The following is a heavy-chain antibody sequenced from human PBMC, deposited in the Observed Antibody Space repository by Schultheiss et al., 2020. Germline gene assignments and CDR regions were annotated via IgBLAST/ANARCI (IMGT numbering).Heavy chain of an antibody. CDR1: GFTFSSYS. CDR2: INWNGGST. J-gene: IGHJ6*02. Sequence: GGSLRLSCAASGFTFSSYSMNWVRQAPGKGLEWVSGINWNGGSTGYADSVKGRFTISRDNAKNSLYLQMNSLRAEDTAVYYCARWPQLELPYYYGMDVWGQGTTVTVSS. CDR3: ARWPQLELPYYYGMDV. V-gene: IGHV3-20*04. D-gene: IGHD1-7*01.